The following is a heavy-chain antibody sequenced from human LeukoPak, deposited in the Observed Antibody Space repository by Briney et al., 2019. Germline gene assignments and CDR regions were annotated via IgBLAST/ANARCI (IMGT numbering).Heavy chain of an antibody. J-gene: IGHJ4*02. CDR3: AREDGWREKRPTTYDY. CDR1: GHTFTSYD. D-gene: IGHD5-24*01. Sequence: ASVKVSCKASGHTFTSYDINWVRQATGQGLEWMGWMNPNSGNTGYAQKFQGRVTMTRNTSISTAYMELSSLRSEDTAVYYCAREDGWREKRPTTYDYWGQGTLVTVSS. CDR2: MNPNSGNT. V-gene: IGHV1-8*01.